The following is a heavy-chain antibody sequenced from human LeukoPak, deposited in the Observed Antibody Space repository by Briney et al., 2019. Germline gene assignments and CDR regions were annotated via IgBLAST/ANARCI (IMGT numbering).Heavy chain of an antibody. CDR3: ARARFGQTFSGNYYYYMDV. V-gene: IGHV4-61*10. CDR2: IYGSGTT. J-gene: IGHJ6*03. D-gene: IGHD3-10*01. Sequence: SETLSLTCTVSGGSVSSATYYWSWIRQPAGEGLEWIVRIYGSGTTNYNPSLKSRVTISLDASENQFSLKLSSVTAADTAVYYCARARFGQTFSGNYYYYMDVWGKGTTVIVSS. CDR1: GGSVSSATYY.